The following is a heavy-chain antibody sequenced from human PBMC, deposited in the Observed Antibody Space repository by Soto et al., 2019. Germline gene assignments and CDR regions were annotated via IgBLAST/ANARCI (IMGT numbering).Heavy chain of an antibody. CDR3: ARGTMVRGVIITF. D-gene: IGHD3-10*01. J-gene: IGHJ4*02. CDR2: IYYSGST. CDR1: GGSISSYY. Sequence: QVQLQESGPGLVKPSETLSLTCTVSGGSISSYYWSWIRQPPGKGLEWIGYIYYSGSTNYNHSLKSRVTISVDTSKNQFSLKLSSVTAADTAVYYCARGTMVRGVIITFWGQGTLVTVSS. V-gene: IGHV4-59*01.